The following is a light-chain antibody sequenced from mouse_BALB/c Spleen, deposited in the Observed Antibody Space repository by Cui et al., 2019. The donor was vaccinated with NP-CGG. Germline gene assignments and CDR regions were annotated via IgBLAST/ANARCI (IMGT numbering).Light chain of an antibody. J-gene: IGLJ1*01. Sequence: QAVVTQDSALTTSPGATVTLTCRSSTGAVTTSNYANWVQEKPDHLFTGLIGGTNNRAPGVPARFSGSLIGDKAALTIIGAQTEDEAMYFCALWYSNHWVFGGGTKLTVL. V-gene: IGLV1*01. CDR2: GTN. CDR3: ALWYSNHWV. CDR1: TGAVTTSNY.